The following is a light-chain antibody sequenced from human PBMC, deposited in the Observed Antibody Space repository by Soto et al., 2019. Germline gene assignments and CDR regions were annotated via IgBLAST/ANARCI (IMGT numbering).Light chain of an antibody. CDR3: QQYKNGPPWT. CDR1: QSVSSN. Sequence: EIVMTQSPATLSVSPGERATLSCRASQSVSSNLAWYQQKPGQAPRLLIYGASTRATGIPVRFRGCGSGTEFTLTISSLQSEDFAVYFCQQYKNGPPWTFGQGTKVEIK. CDR2: GAS. V-gene: IGKV3-15*01. J-gene: IGKJ1*01.